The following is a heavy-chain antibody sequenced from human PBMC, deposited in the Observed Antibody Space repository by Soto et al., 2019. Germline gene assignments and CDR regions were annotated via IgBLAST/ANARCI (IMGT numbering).Heavy chain of an antibody. D-gene: IGHD3-10*01. CDR1: GYSFANYW. J-gene: IGHJ6*02. V-gene: IGHV5-51*01. Sequence: PGESLKISCQGSGYSFANYWIAWVRQMPGKGLEWVGVIYPGDSDTRYSPSFRGQVTISADKSISHVYLQWSSLKASDTAMYYCARNRLRQYYYGMDVWGQGTKVSVS. CDR3: ARNRLRQYYYGMDV. CDR2: IYPGDSDT.